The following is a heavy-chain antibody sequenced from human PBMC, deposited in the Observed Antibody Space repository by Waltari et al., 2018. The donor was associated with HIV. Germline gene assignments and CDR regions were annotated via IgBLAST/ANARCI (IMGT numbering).Heavy chain of an antibody. D-gene: IGHD2-15*01. V-gene: IGHV3-7*01. Sequence: EVQLVESGGGLVQPGGSLRHCCAASGFTFRSLWIDWVRQAPGKGLEWVANIKQDGSEKYYADSVKGRFTISRDNAKNSLYLQMNSLRAEDTAVYYCASLYCSGGSCYDYWGQGTLVTVSS. CDR2: IKQDGSEK. J-gene: IGHJ4*02. CDR3: ASLYCSGGSCYDY. CDR1: GFTFRSLW.